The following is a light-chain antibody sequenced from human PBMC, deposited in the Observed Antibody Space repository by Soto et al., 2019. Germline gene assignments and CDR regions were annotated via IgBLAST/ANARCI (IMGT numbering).Light chain of an antibody. J-gene: IGLJ1*01. CDR2: EVS. Sequence: QSALTQPASVSGSPGQSIIISCTGTSTDVGGYDYVSWYQQHPGKAPKLMIFEVSDRPSGVSNRFSGSKSGTSATLGITGFQTGDEADYYCGSWDSSLSAYVFGTGTKLTVL. CDR1: STDVGGYDY. CDR3: GSWDSSLSAYV. V-gene: IGLV2-14*01.